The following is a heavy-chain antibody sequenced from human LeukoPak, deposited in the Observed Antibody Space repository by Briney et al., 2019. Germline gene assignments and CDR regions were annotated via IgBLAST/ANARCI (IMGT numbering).Heavy chain of an antibody. D-gene: IGHD6-19*01. Sequence: PSETLSLTCTVSGGSITGYYWSWIRQRPGKGLEWIGYVFYSGTTLYNPSLKSRFTISLGTSKTQFSLKLTSVTAADTAMYYCARHITVSYDAFDLWGRRTMVTVSS. CDR1: GGSITGYY. CDR2: VFYSGTT. J-gene: IGHJ3*01. V-gene: IGHV4-59*08. CDR3: ARHITVSYDAFDL.